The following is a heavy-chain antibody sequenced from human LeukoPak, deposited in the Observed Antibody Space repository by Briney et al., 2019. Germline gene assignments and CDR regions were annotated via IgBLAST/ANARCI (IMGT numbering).Heavy chain of an antibody. CDR1: GFTFKNFA. V-gene: IGHV3-30*18. Sequence: GGSLRLSCAASGFTFKNFAMSWVRQAPGKGLEWLAVISYDGRNKYYADSVKGRFTISRDNSKNTLYLQMNSLRAEDTAVYYCAKAEYCTGARCYSAAFAYWGQGTLVTVSS. J-gene: IGHJ4*02. D-gene: IGHD2-8*02. CDR2: ISYDGRNK. CDR3: AKAEYCTGARCYSAAFAY.